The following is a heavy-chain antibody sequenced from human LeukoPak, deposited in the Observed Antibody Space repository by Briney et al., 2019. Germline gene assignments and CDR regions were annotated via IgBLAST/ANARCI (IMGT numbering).Heavy chain of an antibody. Sequence: SETLSLTRTVSGGSTSSYYWSWIRQPAGKGLEWIGRIYTSGSTIINPSIKSRVNMSVETSENQCSLKVSSVTAADTAVYYCARDLPSYYFDSGNMFDPWGQGILVTVSS. CDR2: IYTSGST. CDR1: GGSTSSYY. CDR3: ARDLPSYYFDSGNMFDP. V-gene: IGHV4-4*07. D-gene: IGHD3-10*01. J-gene: IGHJ5*02.